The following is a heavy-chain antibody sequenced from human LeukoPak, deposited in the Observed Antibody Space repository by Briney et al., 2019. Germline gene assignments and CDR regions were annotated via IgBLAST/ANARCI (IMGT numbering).Heavy chain of an antibody. V-gene: IGHV1-2*06. CDR1: GYTFTGYY. Sequence: GASVKVSCKASGYTFTGYYMHWVRQAPGQGLEWMGRINPNSGGTNYAQKFQGRVTMTRDTSISTAYMELSRLRSDDTAVYYCARDPYGSGQFDYWSQGTLVTVSS. CDR3: ARDPYGSGQFDY. CDR2: INPNSGGT. D-gene: IGHD3-10*01. J-gene: IGHJ4*02.